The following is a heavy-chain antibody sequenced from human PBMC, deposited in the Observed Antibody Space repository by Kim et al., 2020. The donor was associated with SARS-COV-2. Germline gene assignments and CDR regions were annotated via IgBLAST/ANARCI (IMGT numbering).Heavy chain of an antibody. V-gene: IGHV1-69*13. Sequence: SVKVSCKASGGTFSSYAISWVRQAPGQGLEWMGGIIPIFGTANYAQKFQGRVTITADESTSTAYMELSSLRSEDTAVYYCAREDPNIVATSPAEYYYYYGMDVWGQGTTVTVSS. D-gene: IGHD5-12*01. CDR3: AREDPNIVATSPAEYYYYYGMDV. J-gene: IGHJ6*02. CDR1: GGTFSSYA. CDR2: IIPIFGTA.